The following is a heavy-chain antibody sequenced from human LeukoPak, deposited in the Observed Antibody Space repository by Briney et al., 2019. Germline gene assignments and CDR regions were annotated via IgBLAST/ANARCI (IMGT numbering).Heavy chain of an antibody. D-gene: IGHD6-13*01. V-gene: IGHV1-8*01. J-gene: IGHJ5*02. CDR1: GYTFTSYD. Sequence: ASVKVSCKASGYTFTSYDINWVRQATGQGLEWMGWMNPNSGNTGYAQKFQGRVTMTRNTSISTAYMELSSLRSEDTAVYYCARNAHYSSSWYKRFDPWGQGTLVTVSS. CDR3: ARNAHYSSSWYKRFDP. CDR2: MNPNSGNT.